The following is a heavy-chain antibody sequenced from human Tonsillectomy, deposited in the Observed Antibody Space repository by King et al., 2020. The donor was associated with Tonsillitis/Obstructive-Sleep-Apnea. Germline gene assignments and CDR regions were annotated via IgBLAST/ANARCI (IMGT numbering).Heavy chain of an antibody. Sequence: VRLVESGGGVVQPGRSLRLSCAASGFTFSSYGMHWVRQAPGKGLEWVAVISYDGSNKYYADSVKGRFTISRDNSKNTLYLRMNSLRAEDTAVYYCAGSYSFFDYWGQGTLVTVSS. CDR2: ISYDGSNK. CDR1: GFTFSSYG. V-gene: IGHV3-30*03. D-gene: IGHD3-10*01. J-gene: IGHJ4*02. CDR3: AGSYSFFDY.